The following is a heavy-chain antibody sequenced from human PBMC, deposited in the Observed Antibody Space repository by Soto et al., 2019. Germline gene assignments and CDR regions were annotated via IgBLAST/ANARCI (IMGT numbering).Heavy chain of an antibody. CDR3: AREGVQLERRPWFDP. Sequence: VKVSCKASGGTFSSYTISWVRQAPGQGLEWMGRIIPILGIANYAQKFQGRVTITADKSTSTAYMELSSLRSEDTAVYYCAREGVQLERRPWFDPWGQGTLVTVSS. D-gene: IGHD1-1*01. V-gene: IGHV1-69*10. CDR1: GGTFSSYT. J-gene: IGHJ5*02. CDR2: IIPILGIA.